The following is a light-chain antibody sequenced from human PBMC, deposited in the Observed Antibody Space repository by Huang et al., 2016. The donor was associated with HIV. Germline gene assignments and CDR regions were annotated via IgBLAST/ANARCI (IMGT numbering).Light chain of an antibody. CDR3: QQYNNWPPLT. Sequence: EVVMTQSPNTLSVSPGERATLSCRASQSIGSKLAWYQQKPGQAPRLLFYRASARAAGVPARCSGSGSGTEFTLTISSLQSEDFAIYYCQQYNNWPPLTFGGGTKVEI. J-gene: IGKJ4*01. CDR1: QSIGSK. CDR2: RAS. V-gene: IGKV3-15*01.